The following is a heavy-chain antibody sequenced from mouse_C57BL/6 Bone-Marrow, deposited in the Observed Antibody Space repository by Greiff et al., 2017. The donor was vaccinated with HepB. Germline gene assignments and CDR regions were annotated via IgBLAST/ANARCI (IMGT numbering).Heavy chain of an antibody. CDR1: GYSITSDY. D-gene: IGHD1-1*01. CDR3: ARYPPGSSYYYYAMDY. Sequence: EVKLQESGPGLAKPSQTLSLTCSVTGYSITSDYWNWIRKFPGNKLEYMGYISYSGSTYYNPSLKSRISITRDTSKNQYYLQLNSVTTEDTATYYCARYPPGSSYYYYAMDYWGQGTSVTVSS. CDR2: ISYSGST. V-gene: IGHV3-8*01. J-gene: IGHJ4*01.